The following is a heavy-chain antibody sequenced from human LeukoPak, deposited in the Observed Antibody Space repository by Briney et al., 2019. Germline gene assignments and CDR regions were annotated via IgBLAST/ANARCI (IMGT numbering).Heavy chain of an antibody. D-gene: IGHD3-9*01. CDR3: ARDWYNILTGYPHYFDY. J-gene: IGHJ4*01. V-gene: IGHV3-7*01. CDR1: GFTFSNYW. Sequence: PGVSLRLSCAASGFTFSNYWMSWVRQAPGKGLEWVANIKRDGSEKHYVDSVRGRFTISRDNAKNSLYLQMNSLRAEDTAVYYCARDWYNILTGYPHYFDYWGHGTLVTVSS. CDR2: IKRDGSEK.